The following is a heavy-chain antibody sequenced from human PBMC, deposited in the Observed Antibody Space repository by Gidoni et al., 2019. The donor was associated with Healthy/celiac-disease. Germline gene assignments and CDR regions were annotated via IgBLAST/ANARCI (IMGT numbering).Heavy chain of an antibody. D-gene: IGHD3-10*01. CDR2: ISSSSSYI. CDR3: ARGPYWFGELSSYYYYYGMDV. Sequence: EVQLVESGGGLVKPGGSLRLSCPASGFTFSSYSMNCVRQAPGKGLEWVSSISSSSSYIYYADSVKGRFTISRDNAKNSLYLQMNSLRAEDTAVYYCARGPYWFGELSSYYYYYGMDVWGQGTTVTVSS. CDR1: GFTFSSYS. V-gene: IGHV3-21*01. J-gene: IGHJ6*02.